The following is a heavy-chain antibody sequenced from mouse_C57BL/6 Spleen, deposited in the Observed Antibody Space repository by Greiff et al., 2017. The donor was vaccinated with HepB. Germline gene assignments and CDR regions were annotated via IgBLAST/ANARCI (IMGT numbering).Heavy chain of an antibody. CDR2: INPSTGGT. J-gene: IGHJ4*01. Sequence: EVQLQQSGPELVKPGASVKISCKASGYSFTGYYMNWVKQSPEKSLEWIGEINPSTGGTTYNQKFKAKATLTVDKSSSTAYMQLKSLTSEDSAVYYCARNWAYYYAMDYWGQGTSVTVSS. V-gene: IGHV1-42*01. CDR1: GYSFTGYY. CDR3: ARNWAYYYAMDY. D-gene: IGHD4-1*01.